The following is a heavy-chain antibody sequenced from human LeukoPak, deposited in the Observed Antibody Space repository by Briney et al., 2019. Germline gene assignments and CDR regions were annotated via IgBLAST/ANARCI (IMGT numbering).Heavy chain of an antibody. CDR1: GYTFTSYG. CDR2: ICAYNGNT. V-gene: IGHV1-18*01. J-gene: IGHJ3*02. CDR3: ARGRDMVRGVIDDAFDI. Sequence: ASVKVSCKASGYTFTSYGISWVRQAPGQGLEWMGWICAYNGNTNYAQKLQGRVTMTTDTSTSTAYMELRSLRSDDTAVYYCARGRDMVRGVIDDAFDIWGQGTMVTVSS. D-gene: IGHD3-10*01.